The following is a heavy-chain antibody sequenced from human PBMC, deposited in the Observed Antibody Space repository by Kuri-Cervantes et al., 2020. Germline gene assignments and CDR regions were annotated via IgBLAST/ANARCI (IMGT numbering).Heavy chain of an antibody. V-gene: IGHV4-34*01. J-gene: IGHJ5*02. CDR3: ARGVMQQRNWFDP. CDR2: INHSGST. D-gene: IGHD6-13*01. CDR1: GWSFSGYY. Sequence: GSLRLSCAVYGWSFSGYYWTWIRQPPEKGLEWIGEINHSGSTNYNPSLKSRVTISVDTSKNQFSLKLSSVTAADTAVYYCARGVMQQRNWFDPWGQGTLVTVSS.